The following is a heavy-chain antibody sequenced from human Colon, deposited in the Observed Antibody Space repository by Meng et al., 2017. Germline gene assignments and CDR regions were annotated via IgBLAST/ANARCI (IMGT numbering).Heavy chain of an antibody. CDR2: VTPKSGST. V-gene: IGHV1-8*02. Sequence: QVRLVAFGAGVKKPGASGKVSVKASGYTFTAYDISWVRQATGQGPEWLGWVTPKSGSTVYAPKFQGRVTMTRNTSISTAYLELTNLRSEDTAMYYCATIRGFLYGYSDDWGQGTLVTVSS. CDR3: ATIRGFLYGYSDD. CDR1: GYTFTAYD. D-gene: IGHD3-10*01. J-gene: IGHJ4*02.